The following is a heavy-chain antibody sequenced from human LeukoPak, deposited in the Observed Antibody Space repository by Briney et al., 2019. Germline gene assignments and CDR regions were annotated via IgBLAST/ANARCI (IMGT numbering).Heavy chain of an antibody. J-gene: IGHJ4*02. CDR3: ARAGSGSGWYFDY. Sequence: ASVKVSCTASGYDFTSVGITWVRQAPGQGLEWMGWISPYNGNTKYVQKLQGRVTMTTDTSTGTAYMELRSLRFDDTAVYYCARAGSGSGWYFDYWGQGTLVTVSS. CDR1: GYDFTSVG. D-gene: IGHD6-19*01. V-gene: IGHV1-18*01. CDR2: ISPYNGNT.